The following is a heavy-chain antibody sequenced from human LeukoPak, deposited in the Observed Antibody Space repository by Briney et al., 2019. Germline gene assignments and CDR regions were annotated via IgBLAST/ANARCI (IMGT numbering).Heavy chain of an antibody. D-gene: IGHD2-2*01. V-gene: IGHV3-30-3*01. CDR1: GFTFSSYA. J-gene: IGHJ3*02. CDR3: ARDLASQGRLYCSSTRCSKGTFDI. CDR2: ISYDGSNK. Sequence: PGRSLRLSCAASGFTFSSYAMHWVRQAPGKGLEWVAVISYDGSNKYYADSVKGRFTISRDNAKNSLYLQMNSLRVEDTAVYYCARDLASQGRLYCSSTRCSKGTFDIWGQGTMVTVSS.